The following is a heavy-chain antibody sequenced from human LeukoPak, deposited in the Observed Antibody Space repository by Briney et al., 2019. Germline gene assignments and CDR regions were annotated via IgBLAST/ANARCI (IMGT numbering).Heavy chain of an antibody. D-gene: IGHD2-2*01. J-gene: IGHJ3*01. CDR2: ISYDGSNK. Sequence: GGSLRPSCAASGFTFSSYAMHWVRQAPGKGLEWVAVISYDGSNKYYADSVKGRFTISRDNSKNTLYLQMNSLRAEDTAVYYCARERGVFGYCSSTSCPFPTFICWGQGTMVTVSS. CDR1: GFTFSSYA. V-gene: IGHV3-30-3*01. CDR3: ARERGVFGYCSSTSCPFPTFIC.